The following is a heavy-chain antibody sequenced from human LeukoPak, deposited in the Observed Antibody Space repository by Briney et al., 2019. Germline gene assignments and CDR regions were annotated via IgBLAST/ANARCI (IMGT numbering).Heavy chain of an antibody. CDR3: ARVPDSSGWYYFDY. V-gene: IGHV1-18*01. CDR2: ISAYNGNT. D-gene: IGHD6-19*01. J-gene: IGHJ4*02. Sequence: ASVKVSCKASGYTFTSYGISWVRQAPGQGLEWMGWISAYNGNTNYAQKLQGRVTMTTDTSTSTAYMGLRSLRSGDTAVYYCARVPDSSGWYYFDYWGQGTLVTVSS. CDR1: GYTFTSYG.